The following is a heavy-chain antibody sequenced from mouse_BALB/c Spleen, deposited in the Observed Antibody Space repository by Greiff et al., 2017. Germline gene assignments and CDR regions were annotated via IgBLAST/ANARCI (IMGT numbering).Heavy chain of an antibody. D-gene: IGHD2-14*01. V-gene: IGHV5-17*02. CDR2: ISSGSSTI. J-gene: IGHJ2*01. CDR3: ARKDIRRYGGYDY. CDR1: GFTFSSFG. Sequence: EVQGVESGGGLVQPGGSRKLSCAVSGFTFSSFGMHWVRQTPEKGLVWVAYISSGSSTIYYAATVKGRFTISRDNPKNTLFLQMTSLRSEDTATYYCARKDIRRYGGYDYWGQGTTLTVSS.